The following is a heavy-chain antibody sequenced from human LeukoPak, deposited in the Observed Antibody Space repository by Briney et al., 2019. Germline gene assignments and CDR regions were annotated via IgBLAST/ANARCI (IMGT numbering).Heavy chain of an antibody. CDR3: ARDHAYRNYYYRSGAAFDI. D-gene: IGHD3-22*01. CDR2: IYYGGST. J-gene: IGHJ3*02. CDR1: GGSISTYY. V-gene: IGHV4-59*01. Sequence: SETLSLSCTVSGGSISTYYWSWIRQPPGKGLEWIGYIYYGGSTNYNPSLKSRVTISVVTSKNQYSLKLSSVTAADTAVYDCARDHAYRNYYYRSGAAFDIWGQGTMVTVSS.